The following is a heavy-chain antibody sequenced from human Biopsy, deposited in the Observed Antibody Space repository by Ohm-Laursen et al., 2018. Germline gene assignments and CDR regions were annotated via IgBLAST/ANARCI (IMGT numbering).Heavy chain of an antibody. CDR1: GGSITGYE. J-gene: IGHJ3*02. Sequence: SQTLSLTCSVSGGSITGYEWSWIRLAPGKGLEWIGYIYYSGGTKYNPSLASRVTFSVDMSKSQFSLKVYSVTAADTAVYYCARVEAGTYDAFDIWGQGTLVAVSA. CDR2: IYYSGGT. D-gene: IGHD1-26*01. CDR3: ARVEAGTYDAFDI. V-gene: IGHV4-59*01.